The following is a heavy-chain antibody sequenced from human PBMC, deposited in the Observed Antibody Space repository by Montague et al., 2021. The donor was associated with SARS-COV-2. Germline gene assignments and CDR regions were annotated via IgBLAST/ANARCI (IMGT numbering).Heavy chain of an antibody. Sequence: SETLSLTCTVSGASITTYYCIWIRQPPGKTLEWIGYISYSGTTTYNPSLESRLTISRDTSKNQFSLSLASVTAADTALYYCAGVAFMRGHWFFDLWGRGTLVTVSS. V-gene: IGHV4-59*13. J-gene: IGHJ2*01. CDR3: AGVAFMRGHWFFDL. CDR2: ISYSGTT. D-gene: IGHD3-16*01. CDR1: GASITTYY.